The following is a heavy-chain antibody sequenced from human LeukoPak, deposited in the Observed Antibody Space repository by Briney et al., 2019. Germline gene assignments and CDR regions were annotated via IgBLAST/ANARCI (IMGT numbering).Heavy chain of an antibody. D-gene: IGHD3-22*01. V-gene: IGHV3-15*01. J-gene: IGHJ4*02. Sequence: GGSLRLSCAASGFTFSNAWMSWVRQAPGKGLEWVGRIKSKTDGGTTDYAAPVKGRFTISRDDSKNKLYLQMNSLKTEDTAVYYCTTRIAYYYDSSGYGAPHWGQGTMVTVSS. CDR3: TTRIAYYYDSSGYGAPH. CDR2: IKSKTDGGTT. CDR1: GFTFSNAW.